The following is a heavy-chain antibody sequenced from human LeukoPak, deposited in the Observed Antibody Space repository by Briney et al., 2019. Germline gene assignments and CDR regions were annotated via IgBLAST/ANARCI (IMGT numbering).Heavy chain of an antibody. CDR3: ARVSTMVRGDLGY. CDR1: GYTFTSYD. D-gene: IGHD3-10*01. V-gene: IGHV1-8*01. CDR2: MNPNSGNT. Sequence: ASVKVSCKASGYTFTSYDINWVRQATGQGLEWMGWMNPNSGNTGYAQKFQGRVTMTRNTSISTAYMVLSSLRSEDTAVYYCARVSTMVRGDLGYWGQGTLVTVSS. J-gene: IGHJ4*02.